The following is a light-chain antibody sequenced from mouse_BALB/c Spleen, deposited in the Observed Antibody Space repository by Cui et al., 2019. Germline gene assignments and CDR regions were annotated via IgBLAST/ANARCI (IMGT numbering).Light chain of an antibody. CDR2: WAS. CDR1: QSLLNSGNQKNY. CDR3: QNDYSYPYT. V-gene: IGKV8-19*01. J-gene: IGKJ2*01. Sequence: DIVMTQSPSSLTVTAAEKVTMSCKSSQSLLNSGNQKNYLTWYQQKPGQPPKLLIYWASTRESGVPDRFTGSGSGTDFTLTISSVQAEDLAVYYCQNDYSYPYTFGGGTKLEIK.